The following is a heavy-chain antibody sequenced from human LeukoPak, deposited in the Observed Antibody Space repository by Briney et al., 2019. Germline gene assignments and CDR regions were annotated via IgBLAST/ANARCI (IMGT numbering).Heavy chain of an antibody. CDR3: AKDLNDYGDPDAFDI. V-gene: IGHV3-33*06. CDR1: GFTFSSYG. J-gene: IGHJ3*02. Sequence: GGSLRLSXAASGFTFSSYGMHWVRQAPGKGLEWVAVIWYDGSNKYYADSVKGRFTISRDNSKNTLYLQMNSLRAEDTAVYYCAKDLNDYGDPDAFDIWGQGTMVTVSS. D-gene: IGHD4-17*01. CDR2: IWYDGSNK.